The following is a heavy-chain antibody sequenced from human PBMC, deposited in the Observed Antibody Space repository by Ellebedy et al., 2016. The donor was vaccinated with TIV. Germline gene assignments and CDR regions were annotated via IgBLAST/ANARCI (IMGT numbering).Heavy chain of an antibody. V-gene: IGHV3-23*01. CDR1: GFTFSSYP. CDR3: AKLAGNHQWYFDH. Sequence: PGGSLSLSCAASGFTFSSYPMNRVRQAPGKGLEWVSIISANGGTTYYADSGKGRFTIPRDNSKDTLSLQMTSLSAEDTAVYYCAKLAGNHQWYFDHWGQGTLVPVSS. J-gene: IGHJ4*02. CDR2: ISANGGTT. D-gene: IGHD1-14*01.